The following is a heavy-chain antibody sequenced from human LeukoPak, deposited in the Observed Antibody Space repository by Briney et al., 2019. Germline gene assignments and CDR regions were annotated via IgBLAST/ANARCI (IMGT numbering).Heavy chain of an antibody. J-gene: IGHJ3*02. Sequence: KTSETLSLTCTVSGGTISSYYWSWIRQPPAKGLEWIGYVYYSGSTSYNPSLKSRVTISVDTSKNQFSLKLSSVTAADTAVYYCATSQTERITMVRGVIGAFDIWGQGTMVTVSS. D-gene: IGHD3-10*01. CDR3: ATSQTERITMVRGVIGAFDI. CDR2: VYYSGST. V-gene: IGHV4-59*01. CDR1: GGTISSYY.